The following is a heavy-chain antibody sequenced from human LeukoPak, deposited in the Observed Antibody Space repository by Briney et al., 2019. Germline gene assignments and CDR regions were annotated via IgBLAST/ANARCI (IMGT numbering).Heavy chain of an antibody. CDR2: IYYSGST. CDR1: GASISSGGYY. J-gene: IGHJ4*02. D-gene: IGHD2-21*02. CDR3: ARSQVKSTAIAFDY. V-gene: IGHV4-31*03. Sequence: PSETLSLTCTVSGASISSGGYYWNWIRQHPGKGLEWIGYIYYSGSTYYTPSLKSRITISVDTSKNQFSLKLSSVTAADTAVYYCARSQVKSTAIAFDYWGQGTLVTVSS.